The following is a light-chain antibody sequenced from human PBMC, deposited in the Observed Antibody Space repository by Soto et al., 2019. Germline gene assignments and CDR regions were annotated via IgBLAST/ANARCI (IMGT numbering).Light chain of an antibody. J-gene: IGKJ5*01. CDR1: QSVNSN. V-gene: IGKV3-15*01. CDR2: GAS. CDR3: QQNKNWPPIT. Sequence: EIVMTQSPATLSVSPGERATLSCRASQSVNSNLAWYQQKPGQAPRLLTYGASTRATGVPARFSGSGSGTEFTLTISSLQSEDFAVYYCQQNKNWPPITFGQGTRLEIK.